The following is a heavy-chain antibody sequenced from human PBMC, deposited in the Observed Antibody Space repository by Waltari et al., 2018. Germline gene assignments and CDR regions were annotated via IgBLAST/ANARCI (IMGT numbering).Heavy chain of an antibody. V-gene: IGHV4-34*02. CDR2: INHNGNI. CDR1: GVPFSGYS. Sequence: QVQLQPWGAGQLQPSETLSLTCAVSGVPFSGYSWGWIRQPPGKGLEWIGEINHNGNINRNPSLRSRLTMLIDTSKSQFALKLNSVTAADTGVYYCVRLEDCTGPGGNCYSADSFAMDVWGQGTMVTVSS. CDR3: VRLEDCTGPGGNCYSADSFAMDV. D-gene: IGHD2-15*01. J-gene: IGHJ6*02.